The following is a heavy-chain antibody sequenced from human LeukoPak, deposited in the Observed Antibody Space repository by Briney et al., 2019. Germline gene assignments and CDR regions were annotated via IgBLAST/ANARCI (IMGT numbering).Heavy chain of an antibody. V-gene: IGHV3-74*01. CDR1: GFTFSSYW. D-gene: IGHD4-23*01. CDR3: ARHLTYGGWNS. CDR2: INSDGSSA. J-gene: IGHJ4*02. Sequence: GGSLRLSCAASGFTFSSYWMQWVRQAPRKGLVWVSRINSDGSSASYADSVKGRFTISRDNAKNTLYLQMNSLRAEDTAVYYCARHLTYGGWNSWGQGTLVTVSS.